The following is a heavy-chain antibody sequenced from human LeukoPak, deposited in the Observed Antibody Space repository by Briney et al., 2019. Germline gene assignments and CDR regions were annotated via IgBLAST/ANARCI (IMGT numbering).Heavy chain of an antibody. D-gene: IGHD3-22*01. CDR2: INHSGST. CDR1: GGSFSGYY. CDR3: AKRRYYYDSSCYYYLPPGSGHFDY. V-gene: IGHV4-34*01. J-gene: IGHJ4*02. Sequence: SETLSLTFAVYGGSFSGYYWSWIRQPPGKGLEWIGEINHSGSTNYNPSLKSRVTISVDTSKNQFSLKLSSVTAADTAVYYCAKRRYYYDSSCYYYLPPGSGHFDYWGQGTLVTVSS.